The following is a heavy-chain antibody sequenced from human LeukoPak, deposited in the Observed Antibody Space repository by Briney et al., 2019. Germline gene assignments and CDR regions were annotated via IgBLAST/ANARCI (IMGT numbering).Heavy chain of an antibody. CDR3: AKGKVSDY. V-gene: IGHV3-23*01. D-gene: IGHD3-10*01. J-gene: IGHJ4*02. CDR1: GFTFSSYA. CDR2: ISGSGGST. Sequence: GGSLRLSCAASGFTFSSYAMSWVRQTPGKGLEWVSAISGSGGSTYYADSVEGRFNISRDNSNNTLYLQMNSLRDEDTAVYLCAKGKVSDYWGQGTLVTASS.